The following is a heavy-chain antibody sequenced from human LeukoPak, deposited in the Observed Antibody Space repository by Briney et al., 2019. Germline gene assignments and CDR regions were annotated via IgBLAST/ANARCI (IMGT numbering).Heavy chain of an antibody. J-gene: IGHJ4*02. CDR1: GYTFTSYG. D-gene: IGHD3-3*01. V-gene: IGHV1-18*01. CDR2: ISAYNGNT. CDR3: ARGSLGYYDFWSGPSGGYYFDY. Sequence: ASVKVSCKASGYTFTSYGISWVRQAPGQGLEWMGWISAYNGNTNYAQKLQGRVTMTTDTSTSTAYMELRSLRSDDTAVYYCARGSLGYYDFWSGPSGGYYFDYWGQGTLVTVSS.